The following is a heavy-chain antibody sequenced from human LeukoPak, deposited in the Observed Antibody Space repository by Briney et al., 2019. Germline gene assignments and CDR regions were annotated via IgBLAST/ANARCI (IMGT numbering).Heavy chain of an antibody. CDR3: VRVTCTSSSCATVDH. V-gene: IGHV3-74*01. CDR1: GFSFSDYW. J-gene: IGHJ4*02. Sequence: GGSLSLSSAASGFSFSDYWMHCVRQAPGEGLGWVSRTNSVGSGTIYADSATGRLSTARDNAKNTLYLQMTSLRDDDTSVNYCVRVTCTSSSCATVDHWGQGTLVTVSS. CDR2: TNSVGSGT. D-gene: IGHD2-2*01.